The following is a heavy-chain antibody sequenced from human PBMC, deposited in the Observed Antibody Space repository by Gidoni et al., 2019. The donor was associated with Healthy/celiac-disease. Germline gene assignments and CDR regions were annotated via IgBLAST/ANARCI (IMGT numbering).Heavy chain of an antibody. Sequence: EVQLVASGGGLVQPGGSLRLSCAASGFTVSSNYMSWVRQAPGKGLEWVSVIYSGGSKYYADSVKGRFTISRDNSKNTLYLQMNSLRAEDTAVYYCARDKGVVAATGSYWGQGTLVTVSS. CDR3: ARDKGVVAATGSY. D-gene: IGHD2-15*01. CDR2: IYSGGSK. CDR1: GFTVSSNY. V-gene: IGHV3-66*01. J-gene: IGHJ4*02.